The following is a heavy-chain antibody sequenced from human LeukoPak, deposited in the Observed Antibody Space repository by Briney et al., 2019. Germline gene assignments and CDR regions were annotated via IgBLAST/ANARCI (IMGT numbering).Heavy chain of an antibody. CDR1: GFTFSSYG. CDR3: ARDYPTYYYDSSGYLPWAFDI. J-gene: IGHJ3*02. V-gene: IGHV3-30*02. D-gene: IGHD3-22*01. CDR2: IRYDGSNK. Sequence: GGSLRLSCAASGFTFSSYGMHWVRQAPGKGLEWVAFIRYDGSNKYYADSVKGRFTISRDNSKNTLYLQMNSLRAEDTAVYYCARDYPTYYYDSSGYLPWAFDIWGQGTMVTVSS.